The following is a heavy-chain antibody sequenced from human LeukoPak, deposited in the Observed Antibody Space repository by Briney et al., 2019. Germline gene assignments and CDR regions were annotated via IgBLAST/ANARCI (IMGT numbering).Heavy chain of an antibody. CDR2: ISGSGGST. Sequence: GGSLRLSCVASGFTFSSYAMSWVRQAPGKGLEWVSTISGSGGSTYYADSVKGRFTISRDNSKNTLYLQMNSLRAEDTAVYFCAKVASHLSPFDYWGQGTLVTVSS. J-gene: IGHJ4*02. V-gene: IGHV3-23*01. CDR1: GFTFSSYA. CDR3: AKVASHLSPFDY.